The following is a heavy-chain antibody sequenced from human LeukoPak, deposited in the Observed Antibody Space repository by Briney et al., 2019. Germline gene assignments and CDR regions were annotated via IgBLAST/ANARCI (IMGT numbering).Heavy chain of an antibody. D-gene: IGHD6-6*01. CDR3: ARGKGIAARPLDY. J-gene: IGHJ4*02. CDR2: INHSGST. Sequence: SETLSLTCAVYGGSFSGYYWSWIRQPPGKGLEWIGEINHSGSTNYNPSLKSRVTISVDTPKNQFSLKLSSVTAADTAVYYCARGKGIAARPLDYWGQGTLVTVSS. CDR1: GGSFSGYY. V-gene: IGHV4-34*01.